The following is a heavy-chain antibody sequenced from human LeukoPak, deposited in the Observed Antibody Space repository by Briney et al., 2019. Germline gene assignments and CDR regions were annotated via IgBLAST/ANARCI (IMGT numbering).Heavy chain of an antibody. D-gene: IGHD1-26*01. CDR3: ARGAPYGNDAFDI. J-gene: IGHJ3*02. Sequence: GGSLRLSCAASGFTFSSYWMHWVRQAPGKGLVWVSRITSDGSSTSYADSVKGRFTISRDNAKNTLYLQMNSLRDEDTAVYYCARGAPYGNDAFDIWGQGTMVTVSS. V-gene: IGHV3-74*01. CDR2: ITSDGSST. CDR1: GFTFSSYW.